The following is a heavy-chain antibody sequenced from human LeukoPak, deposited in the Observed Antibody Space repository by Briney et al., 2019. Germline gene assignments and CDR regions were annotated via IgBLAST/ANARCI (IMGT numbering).Heavy chain of an antibody. CDR3: ATREWELLGFDY. V-gene: IGHV1-24*01. CDR1: GYTLTELS. CDR2: FDPEDGET. Sequence: GASVKVSCKVSGYTLTELSMHWVRQAPGEGLELKGGFDPEDGETIYAQKFQGRVTMTEDTSTDTAYMELSSLRAEDTAVYYCATREWELLGFDYWGQGTLVTASS. J-gene: IGHJ4*02. D-gene: IGHD1-26*01.